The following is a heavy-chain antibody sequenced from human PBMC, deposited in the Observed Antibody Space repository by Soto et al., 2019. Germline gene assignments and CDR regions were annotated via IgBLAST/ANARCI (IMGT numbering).Heavy chain of an antibody. CDR1: GYSITGDG. CDR3: ARHGPYYDFWSGNPGGMDV. J-gene: IGHJ6*02. Sequence: GESMQAFCNCAGYSITGDGSGLVRKMPGKGLEWMGIIYPGDSDTRYSPSFQGQVTISADKSISTAYLQWSSLKASDTAMYYCARHGPYYDFWSGNPGGMDVWGQRTTVTVYS. CDR2: IYPGDSDT. D-gene: IGHD3-3*01. V-gene: IGHV5-51*01.